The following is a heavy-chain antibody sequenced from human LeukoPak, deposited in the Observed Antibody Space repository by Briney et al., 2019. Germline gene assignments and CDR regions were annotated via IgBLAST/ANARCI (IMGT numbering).Heavy chain of an antibody. CDR3: AREGFTSSWLYYYYYMDV. J-gene: IGHJ6*03. D-gene: IGHD6-13*01. CDR1: GFTFSSYA. Sequence: GRSLRLSCAASGFTFSSYAMHWVRQAPGKGLEWVAVISSDGGNKYYADSVRGRFTISRDNSKNGLYLQMNSLRPEDTAIYYCAREGFTSSWLYYYYYMDVWDKGTTVTVSS. V-gene: IGHV3-30*04. CDR2: ISSDGGNK.